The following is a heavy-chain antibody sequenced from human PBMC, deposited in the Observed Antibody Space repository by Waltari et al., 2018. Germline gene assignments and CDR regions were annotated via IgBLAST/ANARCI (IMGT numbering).Heavy chain of an antibody. CDR3: TREGSCGGVICYYNLG. D-gene: IGHD2-15*01. CDR2: IRSKADGGTI. CDR1: GFTFRGYG. J-gene: IGHJ4*02. V-gene: IGHV3-49*04. Sequence: EVQLVESGGGSTQPGRSLRLSCTTSGFTFRGYGVSWVRQAPGKGLEWVGFIRSKADGGTIQYAASVKGRFIISRDDSKSIAYLQMNSLKTEDTDVYYCTREGSCGGVICYYNLGWGQGTLVTVSS.